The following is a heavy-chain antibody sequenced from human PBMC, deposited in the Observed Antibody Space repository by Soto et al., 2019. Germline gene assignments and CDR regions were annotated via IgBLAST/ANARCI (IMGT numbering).Heavy chain of an antibody. V-gene: IGHV4-61*01. CDR1: GGSVSSGSYY. Sequence: QVQLQESGPGLVKPSETLSLTCTVSGGSVSSGSYYWSWIRQPPGKGLEWSGYIYYSGSTNYNPSLVSRVTISVDTSKNQLSLKLSSVTAADTAVYYCARGIEGWYQGRYYYGMDVWGQGTTVTVSS. CDR2: IYYSGST. J-gene: IGHJ6*02. CDR3: ARGIEGWYQGRYYYGMDV. D-gene: IGHD6-19*01.